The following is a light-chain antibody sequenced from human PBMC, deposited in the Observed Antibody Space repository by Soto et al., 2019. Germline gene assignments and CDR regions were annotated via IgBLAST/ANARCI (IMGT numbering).Light chain of an antibody. V-gene: IGLV2-8*01. J-gene: IGLJ1*01. CDR2: DVI. CDR1: SSDVGSYDY. CDR3: SSYAGSNDYV. Sequence: QSVLTQPPSASGSPGQSVTISCTGTSSDVGSYDYVSWYQQHPGKAPKLMIYDVIRRPSGVPDRFSGSKSGNTASLTVSGLQAEDEADYYCSSYAGSNDYVFGTGTKVTVL.